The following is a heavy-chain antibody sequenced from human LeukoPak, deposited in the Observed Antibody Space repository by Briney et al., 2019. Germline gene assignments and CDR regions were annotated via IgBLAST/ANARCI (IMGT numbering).Heavy chain of an antibody. D-gene: IGHD3/OR15-3a*01. CDR2: ITWNSGSV. Sequence: GGSLRLSCAASGFTFHDYAMHWVRQVPGKGLEWVSGITWNSGSVLYADSVRGRFTISRDDAKNSLYLQMNSLRPEDMAFYYCAKGLGVASLIVDALDMWGQGTMVT. V-gene: IGHV3-9*03. CDR3: AKGLGVASLIVDALDM. J-gene: IGHJ3*02. CDR1: GFTFHDYA.